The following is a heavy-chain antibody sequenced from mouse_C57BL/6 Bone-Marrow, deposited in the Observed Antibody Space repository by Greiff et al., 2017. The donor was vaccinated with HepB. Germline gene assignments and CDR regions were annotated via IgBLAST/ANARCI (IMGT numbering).Heavy chain of an antibody. J-gene: IGHJ4*01. D-gene: IGHD1-2*01. Sequence: VQLKESGPGLVQPSQSLSITCTVSGFSFTSYGVHWVRQPPGKGLEWLGVIWSGGSTDYNAAFISRLSISKDNSKSQVFFKMNSLQADDTAIYYCAKNGIHYYGLMDYWGQGTSVTVSS. CDR1: GFSFTSYG. CDR2: IWSGGST. CDR3: AKNGIHYYGLMDY. V-gene: IGHV2-4*01.